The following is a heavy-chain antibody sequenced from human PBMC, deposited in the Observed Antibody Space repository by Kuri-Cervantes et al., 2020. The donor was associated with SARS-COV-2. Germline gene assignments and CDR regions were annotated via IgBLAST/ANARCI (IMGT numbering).Heavy chain of an antibody. Sequence: ASVKVSCKASGYTFTGYYMHWVRQAPGQGLEWMGWINPNSGGTNYAQKLQGRVTMTTDTSTSTVYMELSRLRSEDTAVYYCARDLHKADWGYGSGSYYNAKGSFQHWGQGTLVTVSS. D-gene: IGHD3-10*01. V-gene: IGHV1-2*02. CDR2: INPNSGGT. J-gene: IGHJ1*01. CDR3: ARDLHKADWGYGSGSYYNAKGSFQH. CDR1: GYTFTGYY.